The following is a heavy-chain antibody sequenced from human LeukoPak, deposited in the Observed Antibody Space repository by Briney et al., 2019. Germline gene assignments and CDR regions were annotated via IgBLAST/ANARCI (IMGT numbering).Heavy chain of an antibody. V-gene: IGHV4-59*01. CDR3: ARDRHSSGPLRGYYYYMDV. CDR2: IYYSGST. CDR1: GGSISSYY. D-gene: IGHD6-19*01. Sequence: SETLSLTCTVSGGSISSYYWSWIRQPPGKGLEWIGYIYYSGSTNYNPSLKSRVTISVDTSKNQFSLKLSSVTAADTAVYYCARDRHSSGPLRGYYYYMDVWGKGTTVTISS. J-gene: IGHJ6*03.